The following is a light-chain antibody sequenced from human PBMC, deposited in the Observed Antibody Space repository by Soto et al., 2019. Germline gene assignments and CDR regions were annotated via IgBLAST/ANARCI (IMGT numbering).Light chain of an antibody. CDR3: QQSYSSPLLT. J-gene: IGKJ4*01. CDR1: QSIRNF. V-gene: IGKV1-39*01. Sequence: DIQMTQFPSSLSASVGDRVAITCRASQSIRNFLNWYQQKPGTAPRLLIYAASSLQSGVPSRFIGSGSGTDFTLTISSLQPEDFATYYCQQSYSSPLLTFGGGTKVEIK. CDR2: AAS.